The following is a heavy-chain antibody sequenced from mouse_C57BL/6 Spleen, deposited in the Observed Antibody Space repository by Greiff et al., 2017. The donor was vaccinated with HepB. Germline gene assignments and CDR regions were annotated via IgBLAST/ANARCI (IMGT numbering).Heavy chain of an antibody. D-gene: IGHD2-4*01. CDR1: GFTFTDYY. CDR2: IRNKANGYTT. Sequence: EVKLVESGGGLVQPGGSLSLSCAASGFTFTDYYMSWVRQPPGKALEWLGFIRNKANGYTTEYSASVKGRFTISRDNSQSILYLQMNALRAEDSAEYYCARYYYDYDVGWFAYWGQGTLVTVSA. V-gene: IGHV7-3*01. J-gene: IGHJ3*01. CDR3: ARYYYDYDVGWFAY.